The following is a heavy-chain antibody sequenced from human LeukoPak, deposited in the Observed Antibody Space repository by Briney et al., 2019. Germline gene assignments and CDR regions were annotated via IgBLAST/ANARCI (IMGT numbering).Heavy chain of an antibody. D-gene: IGHD2-21*01. V-gene: IGHV4-30-2*01. CDR3: ARVNLAYCGGDCLDY. J-gene: IGHJ4*02. CDR1: GGSISSGGYS. CDR2: IYHSGST. Sequence: SQTLSLTCAVSGGSISSGGYSWSWIRQPPGKGLEWIGYIYHSGSTYYNPSLKSRVTISVDRSKNQFSLKLSSVTAADTAVYYCARVNLAYCGGDCLDYWGQGTLVTVSS.